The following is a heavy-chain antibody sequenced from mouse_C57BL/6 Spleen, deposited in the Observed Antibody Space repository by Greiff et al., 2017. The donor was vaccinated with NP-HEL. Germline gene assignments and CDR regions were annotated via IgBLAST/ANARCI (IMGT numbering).Heavy chain of an antibody. Sequence: VQLQQSGPELVKPGASVKISCKASGYAFSSSWMNWVKQRPGKGLEWIGRIYPGDGDTNYNGKFKGKATLTADKSSSTAYMQLSSLTSEDSAVYFCARGMVTTGFAYWGQGTLVTVSA. J-gene: IGHJ3*01. CDR3: ARGMVTTGFAY. CDR2: IYPGDGDT. D-gene: IGHD2-2*01. CDR1: GYAFSSSW. V-gene: IGHV1-82*01.